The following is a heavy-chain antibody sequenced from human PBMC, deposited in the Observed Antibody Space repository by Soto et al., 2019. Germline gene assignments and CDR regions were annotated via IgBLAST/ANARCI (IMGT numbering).Heavy chain of an antibody. CDR3: ARDSNEYCSGGSCYIVGGN. CDR2: ISAYNGNT. V-gene: IGHV1-18*01. Sequence: QVQLVQSGAEVKKPGASVKVSCKASGYTFTSYGISWVRQALGQGLEWMGWISAYNGNTNYAQKLQGRVTMTTDTSTSTAYMELRSLRSDDTAVYYCARDSNEYCSGGSCYIVGGNWGQGTLVTVSS. D-gene: IGHD2-15*01. CDR1: GYTFTSYG. J-gene: IGHJ4*02.